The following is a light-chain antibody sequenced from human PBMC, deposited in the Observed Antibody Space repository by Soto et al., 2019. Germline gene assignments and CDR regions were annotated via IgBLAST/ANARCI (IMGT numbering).Light chain of an antibody. CDR3: QQYGSSPGT. CDR2: GAS. V-gene: IGKV3-20*01. J-gene: IGKJ1*01. CDR1: QSVSSSS. Sequence: EIVLTQSPGTLSLSPGERATLSCRDSQSVSSSSLAWDQLNPGQAPRLLIYGASNRATGIPDTFSGSGSGTDFTLTISTPAPADFAVYYCQQYGSSPGTFSQGTKVEIK.